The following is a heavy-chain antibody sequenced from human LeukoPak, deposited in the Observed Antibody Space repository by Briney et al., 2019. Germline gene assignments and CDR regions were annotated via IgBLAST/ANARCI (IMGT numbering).Heavy chain of an antibody. V-gene: IGHV4-59*01. D-gene: IGHD1-1*01. J-gene: IGHJ6*02. Sequence: SETLSLTCTVSAGSISGYYWSWIRQAPGKGLEWIGYISYSGSTNYKPSLKSRVTISVDTSRNQFSLKLSSVTAADTAIYYCARLTNWQYTQSYYGLDFWGQGTSVTVSS. CDR3: ARLTNWQYTQSYYGLDF. CDR2: ISYSGST. CDR1: AGSISGYY.